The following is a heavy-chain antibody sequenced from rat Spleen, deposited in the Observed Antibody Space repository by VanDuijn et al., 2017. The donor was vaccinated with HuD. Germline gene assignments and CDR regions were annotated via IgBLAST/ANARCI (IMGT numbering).Heavy chain of an antibody. CDR3: GTDYFGGYVMDA. D-gene: IGHD1-11*01. CDR2: ISPSGATT. CDR1: GFTLSNYY. Sequence: EVQLVESGGDLVQPGRSLKLSCAVSGFTLSNYYMAWVRQAPTKGLEWVTSISPSGATTNYRDSVKGRFTISRDNAKSTLYLQMDSLRSEDTATYYCGTDYFGGYVMDAWGQGVSVTVSS. V-gene: IGHV5-27*01. J-gene: IGHJ4*01.